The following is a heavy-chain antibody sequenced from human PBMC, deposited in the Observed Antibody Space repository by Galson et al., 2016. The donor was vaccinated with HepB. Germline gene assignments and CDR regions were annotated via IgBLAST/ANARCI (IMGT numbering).Heavy chain of an antibody. D-gene: IGHD2-15*01. Sequence: SLRLSCAASGFTFSTHWMNWVRQAPGKGLEWGANIKPDGTEKYYVDSVKGRFTISRDNAKSSLYLQVNSLRPEDTAVYYCASVPHGWWELDHWGQGTLVTVSS. J-gene: IGHJ4*02. CDR3: ASVPHGWWELDH. CDR1: GFTFSTHW. CDR2: IKPDGTEK. V-gene: IGHV3-7*03.